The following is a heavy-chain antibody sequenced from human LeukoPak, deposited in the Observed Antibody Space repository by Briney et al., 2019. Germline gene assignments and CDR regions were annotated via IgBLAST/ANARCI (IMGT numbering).Heavy chain of an antibody. CDR2: ISYSGST. V-gene: IGHV4-39*07. CDR3: ARGFGYCSGGSCYSGSYYYYYYYMDV. CDR1: GASISSSGYY. Sequence: SETLSLTCTVSGASISSSGYYWGWIRQPPGKGLEWIGSISYSGSTYYNPSLKSRVTISVDTSKNQFSLMLSSVTAADTAVYYCARGFGYCSGGSCYSGSYYYYYYYMDVWGKGTTVTVSS. D-gene: IGHD2-15*01. J-gene: IGHJ6*03.